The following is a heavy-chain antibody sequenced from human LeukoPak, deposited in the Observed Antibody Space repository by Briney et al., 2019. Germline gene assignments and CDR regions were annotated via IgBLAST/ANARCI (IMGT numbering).Heavy chain of an antibody. D-gene: IGHD3-22*01. CDR2: TYYRSKWYN. V-gene: IGHV6-1*01. CDR3: ARGAQIGGYYSIDY. Sequence: SQTLSLTCAISGDSVSSNSAAWNWIRQSPSRGLQWLGRTYYRSKWYNDYAVSVTSRITINPDTSKNQFSLQLNSVTPEDTAVYYCARGAQIGGYYSIDYWGQGTLVTVSS. CDR1: GDSVSSNSAA. J-gene: IGHJ4*02.